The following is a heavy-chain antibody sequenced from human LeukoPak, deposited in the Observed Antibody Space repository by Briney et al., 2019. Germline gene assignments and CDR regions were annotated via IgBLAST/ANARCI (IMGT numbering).Heavy chain of an antibody. J-gene: IGHJ6*03. V-gene: IGHV4-34*01. Sequence: PSETLSLTCAVYGGSFSGYYWSWIRQPPGEGLEWSGEINHSGSTNYNPSLKSRVTISVDTSKNQFSLKLSSVTAADTAVYYCARGAGRYCSSTSCHSDYYMDVWGKGTTVTVSS. CDR2: INHSGST. CDR1: GGSFSGYY. D-gene: IGHD2-2*01. CDR3: ARGAGRYCSSTSCHSDYYMDV.